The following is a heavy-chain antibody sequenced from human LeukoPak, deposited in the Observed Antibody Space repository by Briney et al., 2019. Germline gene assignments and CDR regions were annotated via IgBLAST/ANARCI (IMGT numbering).Heavy chain of an antibody. D-gene: IGHD2-15*01. CDR3: ARGSSLLHKFAIDY. CDR1: GYTFTGYY. V-gene: IGHV1-2*02. CDR2: INPNSSGT. Sequence: ASVKVSCKASGYTFTGYYMHWVRQAPGQGLEWMGWINPNSSGTNYAQKFQGRVTMTRDTSISTAYMEPSRLRSDDTAVYYCARGSSLLHKFAIDYWGQGTLVTVSS. J-gene: IGHJ4*02.